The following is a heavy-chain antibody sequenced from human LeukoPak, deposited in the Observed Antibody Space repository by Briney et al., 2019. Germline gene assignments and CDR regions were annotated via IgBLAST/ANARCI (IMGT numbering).Heavy chain of an antibody. Sequence: PGGSLRLSCAASGFTFSSYAVSWVRQAPGKGLEWVPAISGSGGSTYYADSVKGRFTISRDNSKNTLYLQMNSLRAEDTAVYYCASTYYDILTGSFYFDYWGQGTLVTVSS. V-gene: IGHV3-23*01. CDR2: ISGSGGST. D-gene: IGHD3-9*01. CDR3: ASTYYDILTGSFYFDY. CDR1: GFTFSSYA. J-gene: IGHJ4*02.